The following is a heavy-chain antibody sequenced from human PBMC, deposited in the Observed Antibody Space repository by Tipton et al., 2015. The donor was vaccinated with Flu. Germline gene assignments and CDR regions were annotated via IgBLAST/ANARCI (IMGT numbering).Heavy chain of an antibody. D-gene: IGHD1-26*01. CDR3: VRCMSGSYCHCFDF. J-gene: IGHJ4*02. CDR2: THSNGNT. Sequence: GLVKPSETLSLTCNVSGGSINRYYWSWIRQSVGKGPEWIGRTHSNGNTNYNPSLKSRVTMSQDTSKNQFSLKLTSVTAADTAVYYCVRCMSGSYCHCFDFWGQGTLVTVSS. CDR1: GGSINRYY. V-gene: IGHV4-4*07.